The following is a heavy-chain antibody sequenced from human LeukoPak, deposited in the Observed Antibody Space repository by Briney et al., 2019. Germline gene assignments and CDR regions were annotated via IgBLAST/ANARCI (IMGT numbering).Heavy chain of an antibody. CDR2: IYHSGRA. V-gene: IGHV4-4*02. Sequence: PSETLSLTCAVSGGSLISGNWWSWVRQPPGKGLEWIGEIYHSGRANYNPSLKSRVTISLDKSKNQFSLNLSSVTAADTALYYCASSDGLPPRSDSSYDVFDYWGQGTLVTVSS. D-gene: IGHD5-12*01. J-gene: IGHJ4*02. CDR3: ASSDGLPPRSDSSYDVFDY. CDR1: GGSLISGNW.